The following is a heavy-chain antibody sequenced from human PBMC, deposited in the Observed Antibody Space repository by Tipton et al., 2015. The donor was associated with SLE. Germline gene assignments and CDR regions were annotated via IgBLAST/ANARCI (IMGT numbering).Heavy chain of an antibody. CDR3: ARVLGNGQWADI. CDR2: IYHSGST. D-gene: IGHD1-26*01. V-gene: IGHV4-4*02. J-gene: IGHJ3*02. CDR1: GFTFSNYV. Sequence: SLRLSCAASGFTFSNYVMAWVRQPPGKGLEWIGEIYHSGSTNYNPSLRSRVTISLDKSKNQFSLQLSSVTAADTAVYYCARVLGNGQWADIWGQGTMVTVSS.